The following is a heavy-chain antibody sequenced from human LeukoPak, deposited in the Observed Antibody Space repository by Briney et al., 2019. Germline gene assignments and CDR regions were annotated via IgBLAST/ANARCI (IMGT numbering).Heavy chain of an antibody. J-gene: IGHJ5*02. CDR1: GFTFSSYS. Sequence: QAGGSLRLSCAASGFTFSSYSMNWVRQAPGKGLEWVSSISSSSSYIYYADSVKGRFTISRDNAKNSLYLQMNSLRAEDTAVYYCARGLVVITPNWFDPWGQGTLVTVSS. CDR2: ISSSSSYI. V-gene: IGHV3-21*01. D-gene: IGHD3-22*01. CDR3: ARGLVVITPNWFDP.